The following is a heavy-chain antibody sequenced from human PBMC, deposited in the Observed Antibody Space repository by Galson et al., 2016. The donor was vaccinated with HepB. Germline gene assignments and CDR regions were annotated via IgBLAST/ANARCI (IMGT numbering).Heavy chain of an antibody. CDR2: INSDGSNT. CDR1: GFTFSSYW. Sequence: SLRLSCAASGFTFSSYWMHWVRQVPGKGLVWVSRINSDGSNTNYADSVKGRFTVSRDNAKNSLYLRMNSLRAEDTAVYYCARGSSGTYPRAFDIWGQGTTVTVSS. CDR3: ARGSSGTYPRAFDI. V-gene: IGHV3-74*01. D-gene: IGHD1-26*01. J-gene: IGHJ3*02.